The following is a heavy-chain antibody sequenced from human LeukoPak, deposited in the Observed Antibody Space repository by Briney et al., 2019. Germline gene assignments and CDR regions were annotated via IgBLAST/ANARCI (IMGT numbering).Heavy chain of an antibody. CDR2: ISSSSSYI. CDR1: GFTFSSYS. Sequence: GGSLRLSCAASGFTFSSYSMNWVRQAPGKGLEWVSSISSSSSYIYYADSVKGRFTISRDNAKNSLYLQMNSLRAEDTAVYYCARGKTDNPPLYYYGSGSYYSFDYWGQGTLVTVSS. V-gene: IGHV3-21*01. CDR3: ARGKTDNPPLYYYGSGSYYSFDY. J-gene: IGHJ4*02. D-gene: IGHD3-10*01.